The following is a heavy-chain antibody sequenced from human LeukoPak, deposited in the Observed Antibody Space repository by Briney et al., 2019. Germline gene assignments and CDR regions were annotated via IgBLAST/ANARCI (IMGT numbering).Heavy chain of an antibody. J-gene: IGHJ4*02. V-gene: IGHV3-23*01. D-gene: IGHD3-22*01. CDR1: GFTFTSFA. Sequence: GGSLRLSCAASGFTFTSFAMSWVRQAPGKGLEWVSTISRSGVVTYYANSVKGRFTISRDNSKNTVYLQMNSLRAEDTAIYYCAKHSHDGSASYYEVQLDYWGQGTLVTVSS. CDR3: AKHSHDGSASYYEVQLDY. CDR2: ISRSGVVT.